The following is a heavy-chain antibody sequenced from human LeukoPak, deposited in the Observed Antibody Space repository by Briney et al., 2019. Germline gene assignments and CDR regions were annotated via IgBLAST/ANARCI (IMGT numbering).Heavy chain of an antibody. CDR3: AREGGRLGELGLFDY. CDR2: IYYSGST. Sequence: SSETLSLTCTVSGGSISSYHWSWIRQPPGKGLEWIGYIYYSGSTNYNPSLKSRVTISVDTSKNQFSLKLSSVTAADTAVYYCAREGGRLGELGLFDYWGQGTLVTVSS. CDR1: GGSISSYH. J-gene: IGHJ4*02. D-gene: IGHD3-16*01. V-gene: IGHV4-59*01.